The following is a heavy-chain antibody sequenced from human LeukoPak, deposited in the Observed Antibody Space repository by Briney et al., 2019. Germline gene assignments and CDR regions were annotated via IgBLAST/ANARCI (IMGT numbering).Heavy chain of an antibody. CDR3: ARHEVRGARSFDY. D-gene: IGHD3-10*01. CDR1: GFTFSSYS. V-gene: IGHV3-21*01. Sequence: PGGSLRLSCAASGFTFSSYSMNWVRQAPGKGLEWVSSISSSSSYIYYADSVKGRFTISRDNAKNSLYLQMNSLRAEDTAVYYCARHEVRGARSFDYWGQGALVTVSS. CDR2: ISSSSSYI. J-gene: IGHJ4*02.